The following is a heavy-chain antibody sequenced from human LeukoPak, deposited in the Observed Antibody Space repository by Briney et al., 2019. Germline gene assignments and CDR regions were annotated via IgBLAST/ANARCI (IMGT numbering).Heavy chain of an antibody. CDR3: AREGIYSGSYVPLAHFDY. Sequence: GGSLRLSCAASGFTVSNSYISWVRQAPGKGLEWVSVIHSGGTTYYADSVKGRFTISRDNSKNTLYLQMNSLRAEDTAVYYCAREGIYSGSYVPLAHFDYWGQGTLVTVSS. CDR1: GFTVSNSY. J-gene: IGHJ4*02. D-gene: IGHD1-26*01. CDR2: IHSGGTT. V-gene: IGHV3-66*01.